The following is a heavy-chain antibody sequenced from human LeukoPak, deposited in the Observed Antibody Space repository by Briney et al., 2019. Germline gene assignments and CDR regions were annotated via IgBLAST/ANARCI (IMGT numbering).Heavy chain of an antibody. V-gene: IGHV4-59*02. CDR2: LSHSGSS. D-gene: IGHD3-16*01. CDR1: GASVSSYY. J-gene: IGHJ5*02. Sequence: SETLPLTCTVSGASVSSYYWSWIRQPPGRGLEWIGYLSHSGSSDSNPSLKSRVTMSVDTSRNQFSLRLTSVTAADTAVYYCARGDYYDGGGRNWFDPWGQGTLVTVSS. CDR3: ARGDYYDGGGRNWFDP.